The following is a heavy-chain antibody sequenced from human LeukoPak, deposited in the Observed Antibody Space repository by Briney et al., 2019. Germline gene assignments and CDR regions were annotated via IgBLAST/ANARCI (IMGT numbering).Heavy chain of an antibody. Sequence: GGCLRLSCAASGFTFGSHGMHWVRQAPGKGLEWVAFIQYDGSIMLYADSVKGRFTVSRDKSKNTLYLQMNSLRADDTAVYYCARFAAGGSYYYYMDVWGKGTTVTVSS. J-gene: IGHJ6*03. CDR2: IQYDGSIM. V-gene: IGHV3-30*02. CDR3: ARFAAGGSYYYYMDV. CDR1: GFTFGSHG. D-gene: IGHD3-10*01.